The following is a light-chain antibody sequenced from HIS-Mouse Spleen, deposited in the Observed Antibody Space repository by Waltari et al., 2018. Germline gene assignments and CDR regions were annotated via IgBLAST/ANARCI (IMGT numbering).Light chain of an antibody. V-gene: IGLV3-10*01. J-gene: IGLJ3*02. CDR1: PLPTKT. CDR2: EDS. Sequence: SYELTQPPSVSVSPGQTARTHCSGTPLPTKTDYWYQQKSGQAPVLVIYEDSKRPSGIPERFSGSSSGTMATLTISGAQVEDEADYYCYSTDSSGNHRVFGGGTKLTVL. CDR3: YSTDSSGNHRV.